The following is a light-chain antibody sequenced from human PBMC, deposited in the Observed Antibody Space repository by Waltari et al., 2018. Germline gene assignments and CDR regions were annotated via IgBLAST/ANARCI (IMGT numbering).Light chain of an antibody. V-gene: IGKV4-1*01. CDR1: QNVLYSSNTKNY. J-gene: IGKJ3*01. Sequence: DIVMTQSPDSLTVSLGERATINCKSSQNVLYSSNTKNYLAWYQQKPGQPPKLLLYWASTRESGVPDRFSGSGSGTDFTLTISSLQAEDVAVYYCQQYYSTPPTFGPGTRVDIK. CDR2: WAS. CDR3: QQYYSTPPT.